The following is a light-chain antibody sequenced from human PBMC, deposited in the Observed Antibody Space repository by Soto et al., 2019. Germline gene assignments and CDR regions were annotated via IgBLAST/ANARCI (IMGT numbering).Light chain of an antibody. Sequence: EIVMTQSPATLSVSPGERATLSCRASENVKFNLAWYQQRPGQAPRLLFYNASTRATAFHARFSGSGSGTDYVLTISSLQSEDFAVYYCQQYYNWPLTFGQGTRLEIK. V-gene: IGKV3-15*01. CDR3: QQYYNWPLT. CDR2: NAS. J-gene: IGKJ5*01. CDR1: ENVKFN.